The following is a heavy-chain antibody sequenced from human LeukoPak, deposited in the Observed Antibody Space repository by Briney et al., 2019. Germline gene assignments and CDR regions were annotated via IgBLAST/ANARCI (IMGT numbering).Heavy chain of an antibody. D-gene: IGHD3-22*01. V-gene: IGHV4-34*01. CDR2: INHSGST. J-gene: IGHJ4*02. CDR3: ARGPPYYDSSARFDY. Sequence: GSLRLSCAASGFTFSSYSMNWIRQPPGKGLEWIGEINHSGSTNYNPSLKSRVTISVDTSKNQFSLKLSSVTAADTAVYYCARGPPYYDSSARFDYWGQGTLVTVSS. CDR1: GFTFSSYS.